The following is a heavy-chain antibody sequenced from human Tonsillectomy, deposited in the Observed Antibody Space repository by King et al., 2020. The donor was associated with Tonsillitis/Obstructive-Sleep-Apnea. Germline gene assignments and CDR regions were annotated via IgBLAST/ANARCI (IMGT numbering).Heavy chain of an antibody. J-gene: IGHJ4*02. Sequence: VKLVQSGAEVKKPGASVKVSCKASGYTFTNYAMYWVRQAPGQRLEWMGWIHAGDGDTKYSQNFQGRVTITRDTSASTAYMELSSLRPEDTAVYYCARAFSQQLAFDYWGQGTLVTVSS. V-gene: IGHV1-3*01. CDR1: GYTFTNYA. CDR2: IHAGDGDT. D-gene: IGHD6-13*01. CDR3: ARAFSQQLAFDY.